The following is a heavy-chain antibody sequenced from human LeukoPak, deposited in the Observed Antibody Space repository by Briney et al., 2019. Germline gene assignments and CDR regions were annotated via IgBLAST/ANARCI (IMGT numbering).Heavy chain of an antibody. CDR1: GFTFSSYA. V-gene: IGHV3-30-3*01. Sequence: PGRSLRLSCAASGFTFSSYAMHWVRQAPGKGLEWVAVISYDGSNKYYADSVKGRFTISRDNSKNTLYLQMNSLRAEDTAVYYCVGHGDIVVKDWFDPWGQGTLVTVSS. J-gene: IGHJ5*02. D-gene: IGHD2-15*01. CDR3: VGHGDIVVKDWFDP. CDR2: ISYDGSNK.